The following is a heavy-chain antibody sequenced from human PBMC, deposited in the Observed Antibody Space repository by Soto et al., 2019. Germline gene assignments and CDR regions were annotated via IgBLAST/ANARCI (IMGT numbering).Heavy chain of an antibody. V-gene: IGHV4-38-2*01. Sequence: SETLSLTCAVSGYSISTAYYWGWIRQPPGKGLEWIGSMYESGLTYYNASLKSRVTISVDTSKNQFSLKLSSVTAADTAVYYCARVSSGSYKGYFQHWGQGTLVTVSS. CDR1: GYSISTAYY. CDR2: MYESGLT. CDR3: ARVSSGSYKGYFQH. J-gene: IGHJ1*01. D-gene: IGHD1-26*01.